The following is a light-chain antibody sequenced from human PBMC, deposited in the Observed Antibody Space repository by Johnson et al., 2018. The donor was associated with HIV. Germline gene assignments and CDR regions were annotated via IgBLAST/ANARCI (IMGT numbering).Light chain of an antibody. CDR3: ETWGSSLSGV. Sequence: QSVLTQPPSVSAAPGQKVTISCSGSSSNIGNNYVSWYQQLPGTAPKLLIYDNNQRPSGIPDRFSGSKSGTSATLGITGLQTGDEADYYCETWGSSLSGVFRTGTKVTVL. CDR2: DNN. V-gene: IGLV1-51*01. J-gene: IGLJ1*01. CDR1: SSNIGNNY.